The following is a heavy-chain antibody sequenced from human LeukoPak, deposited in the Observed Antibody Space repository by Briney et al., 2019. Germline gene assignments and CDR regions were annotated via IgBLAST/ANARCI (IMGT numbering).Heavy chain of an antibody. J-gene: IGHJ4*02. V-gene: IGHV4-4*07. CDR3: ARSRREGAFDY. CDR2: IYTSGST. D-gene: IGHD1-26*01. CDR1: GGSISSYY. Sequence: PETLSLTCTVSGGSISSYYWSWIWQPAGKGLEWIGRIYTSGSTTYNPSLKSRVTISVDTSKNQFSLKLSSVTAADTAVYYCARSRREGAFDYWGQGTLVTASS.